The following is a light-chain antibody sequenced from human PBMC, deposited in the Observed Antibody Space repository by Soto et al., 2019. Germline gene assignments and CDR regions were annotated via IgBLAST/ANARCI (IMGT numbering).Light chain of an antibody. Sequence: QSALTQPASVSGSPGQSITISCTGTSSDVGGYNYVSWYQQHPGKAPKLMIYDVSNRPSGVSNRFSVSKSGNTAYLTISGLQAEDEADYYCSSYTSSSTRVFGTGTKLTVL. CDR2: DVS. V-gene: IGLV2-14*01. CDR3: SSYTSSSTRV. J-gene: IGLJ1*01. CDR1: SSDVGGYNY.